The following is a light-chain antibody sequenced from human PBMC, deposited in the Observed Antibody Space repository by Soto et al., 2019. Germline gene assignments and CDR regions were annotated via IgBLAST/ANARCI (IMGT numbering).Light chain of an antibody. V-gene: IGKV3-15*01. CDR2: HAS. J-gene: IGKJ5*01. CDR1: QNIRNN. CDR3: QQRNVWPPVT. Sequence: EIVMTQSPATLSVSPGERATLSCRASQNIRNNLAWYQQKPGQSPRLLIYHASARATGIPARFSGSGSGTDFTLTISSLEPEDSAVYYCQQRNVWPPVTFGQGTRLEI.